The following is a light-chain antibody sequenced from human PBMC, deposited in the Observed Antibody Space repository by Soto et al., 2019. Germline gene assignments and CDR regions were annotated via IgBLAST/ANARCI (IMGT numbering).Light chain of an antibody. CDR1: QSVDIY. CDR2: DAS. V-gene: IGKV3-11*01. Sequence: EVVVTQSPVTLALSPGERATLSCRTSQSVDIYVAWYQQKPGQAPRLLIYDASNRAPGIPARCSGSGSVTDFALTISSLEPEDFAVYYCQQRKYWPPLTFGGGTKVEIK. J-gene: IGKJ4*01. CDR3: QQRKYWPPLT.